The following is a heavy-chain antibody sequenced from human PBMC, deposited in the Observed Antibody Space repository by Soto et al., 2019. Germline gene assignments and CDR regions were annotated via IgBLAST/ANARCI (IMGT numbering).Heavy chain of an antibody. Sequence: PGGSLRLSCVASGFTFSSYAMSWVRQAPGKGLEWVSGTRADDGSTFYADSVKGRFTISRDNSKNTLYLQMNSLRPEDTAIYYCAEGLRWFDYWGQGTLVTVSS. CDR1: GFTFSSYA. D-gene: IGHD4-17*01. V-gene: IGHV3-23*01. CDR3: AEGLRWFDY. J-gene: IGHJ5*01. CDR2: TRADDGST.